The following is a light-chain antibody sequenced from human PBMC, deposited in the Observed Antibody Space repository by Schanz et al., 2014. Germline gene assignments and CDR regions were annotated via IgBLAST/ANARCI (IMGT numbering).Light chain of an antibody. CDR1: QSLSSDY. V-gene: IGKV3-20*01. CDR3: SSARII. J-gene: IGKJ3*01. Sequence: EIVLTQSPGTLSLSPGERATLSCRASQSLSSDYLAWYQQRPGQAPRLLIYGASSRATGTPDRFSGSGSGTDFTLTISRMEPEDFAVYYCSSARIIFGHGTKVDVK. CDR2: GAS.